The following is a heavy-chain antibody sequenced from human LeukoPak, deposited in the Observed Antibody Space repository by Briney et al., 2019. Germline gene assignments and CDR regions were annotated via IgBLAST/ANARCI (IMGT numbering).Heavy chain of an antibody. CDR3: ARERIAVAVSMDY. J-gene: IGHJ4*02. Sequence: GGSLRLSCAASGFTFSSYAMHWVRQAPGKGLEWVAVISYDGSNKYYADSVKGRFTISRDNSKNTLYLQMNSLRAEDTVVYYSARERIAVAVSMDYWGQGTLVTVSS. CDR2: ISYDGSNK. V-gene: IGHV3-30-3*01. CDR1: GFTFSSYA. D-gene: IGHD6-19*01.